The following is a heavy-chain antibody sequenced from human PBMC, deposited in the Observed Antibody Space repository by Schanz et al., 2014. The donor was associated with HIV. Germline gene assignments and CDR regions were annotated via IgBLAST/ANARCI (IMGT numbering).Heavy chain of an antibody. V-gene: IGHV3-33*01. CDR1: GFTFRSYG. CDR3: ARDRMVYAQAPLYYFDY. Sequence: QVQLVESGGGVVQPGRSLRLSCAVSGFTFRSYGMHWVRQAPGKGLEWAAVIWYNGSNKYYADSVKGRFTISRDNSKNTLYLQMNSLRAEDTAVYYCARDRMVYAQAPLYYFDYWGQGTLVTVSS. J-gene: IGHJ4*02. CDR2: IWYNGSNK. D-gene: IGHD2-8*01.